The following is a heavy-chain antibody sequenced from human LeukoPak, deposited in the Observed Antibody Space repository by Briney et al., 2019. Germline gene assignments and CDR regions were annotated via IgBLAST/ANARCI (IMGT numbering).Heavy chain of an antibody. Sequence: PGGSLRLSCAASGFTFSSYSMNWVRQAPGKGLEWVSAISGSSDYIYEADSVKGRFTISRANPKTSLYLQMNSLRAEDTAVYYCARDLAIAARPAFDYWGQGNLVTVSS. CDR1: GFTFSSYS. CDR2: ISGSSDYI. J-gene: IGHJ4*02. CDR3: ARDLAIAARPAFDY. D-gene: IGHD6-6*01. V-gene: IGHV3-21*01.